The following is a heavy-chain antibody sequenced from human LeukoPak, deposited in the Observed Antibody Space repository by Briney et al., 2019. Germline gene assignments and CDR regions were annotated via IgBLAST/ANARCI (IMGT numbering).Heavy chain of an antibody. D-gene: IGHD6-13*01. V-gene: IGHV3-23*01. J-gene: IGHJ3*02. CDR1: GFTFSSYA. CDR2: ISGSGGST. Sequence: GGSLRLSCAASGFASGFTFSSYAMSWVRQAPGKGLEWVSGISGSGGSTDNVDSVKGRFSISRDNSKNTLYLQMNSLRAEDTAVYYCAKELSSSWPRAFDIWGQGTMVTVSS. CDR3: AKELSSSWPRAFDI.